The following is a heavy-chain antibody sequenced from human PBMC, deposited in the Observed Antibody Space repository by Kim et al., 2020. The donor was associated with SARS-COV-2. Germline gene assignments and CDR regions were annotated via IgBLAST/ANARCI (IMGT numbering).Heavy chain of an antibody. V-gene: IGHV1-8*01. CDR3: ATSYTGYSYGYY. Sequence: ASVKVSCKASGYTFTNYEINWVRQATGQWLEWMGWMNPNSGNTGYTQKFQGRVTMTRNTSISTAYMELSSLRSEDTAVYYCATSYTGYSYGYYWGQGTLVTVSS. J-gene: IGHJ4*02. D-gene: IGHD5-18*01. CDR2: MNPNSGNT. CDR1: GYTFTNYE.